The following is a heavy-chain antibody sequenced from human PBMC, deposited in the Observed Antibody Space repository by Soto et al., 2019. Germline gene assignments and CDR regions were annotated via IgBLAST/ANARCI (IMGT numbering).Heavy chain of an antibody. CDR1: GGSISSSSYY. D-gene: IGHD6-19*01. CDR2: IYYSGST. J-gene: IGHJ6*02. V-gene: IGHV4-39*01. Sequence: SETLSLTCTVSGGSISSSSYYWGWIRQPPGKGLEWIGSIYYSGSTYYNPSLKSRVTISVDTSKNQFSLKLSSVTAAETAVYYCARHDPSGAGYCYYGMEVWGQGTTVTVSS. CDR3: ARHDPSGAGYCYYGMEV.